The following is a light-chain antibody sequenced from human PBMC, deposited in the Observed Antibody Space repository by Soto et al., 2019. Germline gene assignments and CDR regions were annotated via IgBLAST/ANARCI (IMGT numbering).Light chain of an antibody. V-gene: IGKV1-5*01. CDR2: DAS. J-gene: IGKJ1*01. CDR3: QQCHRYLT. Sequence: STLSASVGDRVTITCRASQSISSWLAWYQQKPGKAPKLLIYDASSLESGVPSRFSGSASGTEFTLTISSLQPDDIATYYCQQCHRYLTFGQGTKVDIK. CDR1: QSISSW.